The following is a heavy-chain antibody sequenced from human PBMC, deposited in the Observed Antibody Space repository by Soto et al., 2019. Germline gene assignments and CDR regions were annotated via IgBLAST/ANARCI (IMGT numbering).Heavy chain of an antibody. CDR3: AKFFRRSVRAGHGDY. V-gene: IGHV3-23*01. CDR1: GFTFSSYA. Sequence: EVQLLESGGGLVQPGGSLRLSYAASGFTFSSYAMSWVRQAPGKGLEWVSAISGSGGSTYYADSVKGRFTISRDNSKNTLYLQMNSLRAEDTAVYYCAKFFRRSVRAGHGDYWGQGTLVTVSS. D-gene: IGHD6-19*01. CDR2: ISGSGGST. J-gene: IGHJ4*02.